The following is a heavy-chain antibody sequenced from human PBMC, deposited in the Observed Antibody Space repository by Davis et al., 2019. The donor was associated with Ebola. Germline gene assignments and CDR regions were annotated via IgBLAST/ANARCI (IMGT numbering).Heavy chain of an antibody. D-gene: IGHD6-6*01. Sequence: PGGSLRLSCAGSGFTFSNYAMSWVRQAPGEGLQWVSTVSISGRDTYYIDSVMGRFTVSRDNSKNTVFLQMNSLRAEDTAHYYCAQGSSPDNWGPGTLVTVSS. CDR2: VSISGRDT. J-gene: IGHJ4*02. CDR3: AQGSSPDN. V-gene: IGHV3-23*01. CDR1: GFTFSNYA.